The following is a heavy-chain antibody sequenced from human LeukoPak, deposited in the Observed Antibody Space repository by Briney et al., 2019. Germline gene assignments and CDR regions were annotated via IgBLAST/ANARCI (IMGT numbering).Heavy chain of an antibody. V-gene: IGHV1-2*02. Sequence: ASVKVSCKASVYTFTGYYIHWVRQAPGQGLEWMGWINTKSGEINYGQHFQGRVTMTRDTSISTAYMELSRLRADDTAIFYCARRGYNYGPKKTYLHYYYMDVWGTGTTVTVSS. CDR3: ARRGYNYGPKKTYLHYYYMDV. J-gene: IGHJ6*03. CDR2: INTKSGEI. CDR1: VYTFTGYY. D-gene: IGHD5-18*01.